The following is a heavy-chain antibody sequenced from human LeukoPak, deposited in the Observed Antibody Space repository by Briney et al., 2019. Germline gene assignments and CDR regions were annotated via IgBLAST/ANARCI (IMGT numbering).Heavy chain of an antibody. CDR1: GYTFTSYG. Sequence: ASVKVSCEASGYTFTSYGISWVRQAPGQGLEWMGWISAYNGNTNYAQKLQGRVTMTTDTSTSTAYMELRSLRSDDTAVYYCARDRDFWSGYGYYMDVWGKGTTVTVSS. CDR2: ISAYNGNT. J-gene: IGHJ6*03. D-gene: IGHD3-3*01. CDR3: ARDRDFWSGYGYYMDV. V-gene: IGHV1-18*01.